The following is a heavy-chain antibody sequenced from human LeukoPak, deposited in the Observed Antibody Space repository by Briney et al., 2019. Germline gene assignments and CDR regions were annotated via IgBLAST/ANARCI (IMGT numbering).Heavy chain of an antibody. J-gene: IGHJ4*02. D-gene: IGHD3-3*01. CDR3: ARVLRGRFDY. CDR2: ISSSGSTI. Sequence: GGSLRLSCAASGFTFSSYSMNWVRQAPGKGLEWVSSISSSGSTIYYADSVKGRFTISRDNAKNSLYLQMNSLRAEDTAVYYCARVLRGRFDYWGQGTLVTVSS. CDR1: GFTFSSYS. V-gene: IGHV3-21*04.